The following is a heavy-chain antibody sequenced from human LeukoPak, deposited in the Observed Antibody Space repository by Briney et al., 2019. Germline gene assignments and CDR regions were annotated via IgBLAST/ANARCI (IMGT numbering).Heavy chain of an antibody. CDR3: AKEPSSSWFGYYYYYMDV. V-gene: IGHV1-18*01. Sequence: GASVKVSCKASGYTFTSYGISWVRQAPGQGLEWMGWISAYNGNTNYAQKLQGRVTMTTDTSTSTAYMELRSLRSDDTAVYYCAKEPSSSWFGYYYYYMDVWGKGTTVTVSS. CDR1: GYTFTSYG. D-gene: IGHD6-13*01. J-gene: IGHJ6*03. CDR2: ISAYNGNT.